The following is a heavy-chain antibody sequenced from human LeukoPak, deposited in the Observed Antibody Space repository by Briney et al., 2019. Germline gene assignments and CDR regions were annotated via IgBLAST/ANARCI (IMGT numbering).Heavy chain of an antibody. CDR2: IREDGSEK. CDR1: GFTFSNYW. D-gene: IGHD3-10*01. V-gene: IGHV3-7*01. Sequence: GGSLRLSCAASGFTFSNYWMSWVRQAPGRGLEWVANIREDGSEKYYVDSVKGQFTISRDNAKNSLFLQMDSLRAEDTAVYYCARDLAGHYYGSGSSFDYWGQGTLVTVS. J-gene: IGHJ4*02. CDR3: ARDLAGHYYGSGSSFDY.